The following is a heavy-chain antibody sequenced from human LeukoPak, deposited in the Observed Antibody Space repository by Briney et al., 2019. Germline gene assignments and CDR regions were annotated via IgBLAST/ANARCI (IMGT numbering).Heavy chain of an antibody. J-gene: IGHJ6*04. V-gene: IGHV4-59*01. D-gene: IGHD1/OR15-1a*01. CDR2: ISYSGST. Sequence: SETLSPTWSVAGGFISSYYGSWIRQPPGKGLEWIGYISYSGSTNYNPSLKSRVTISVDTSKNQFSLKRSSVTASDTAVYYCAREPFNNVDVWGKGTTVTVSS. CDR1: GGFISSYY. CDR3: AREPFNNVDV.